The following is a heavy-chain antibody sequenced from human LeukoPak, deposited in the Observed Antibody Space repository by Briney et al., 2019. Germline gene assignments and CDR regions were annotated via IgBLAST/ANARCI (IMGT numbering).Heavy chain of an antibody. V-gene: IGHV4-34*01. J-gene: IGHJ4*02. CDR2: INHSGST. CDR1: GGSFSGYY. D-gene: IGHD3-9*01. Sequence: SETLSLTCAVYGGSFSGYYWSWIRQPPGKGLEWIGEINHSGSTNYNPSLKSRVTISVDTSKNQFSLKLSSVTAADTAVYYCARGGGPSLRYFGWLPKPYYFDYWGQGTLVTVSS. CDR3: ARGGGPSLRYFGWLPKPYYFDY.